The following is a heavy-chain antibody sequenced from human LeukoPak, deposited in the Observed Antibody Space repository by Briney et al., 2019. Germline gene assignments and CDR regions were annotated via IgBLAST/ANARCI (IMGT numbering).Heavy chain of an antibody. J-gene: IGHJ4*02. CDR3: AGVVADGYFDY. D-gene: IGHD5-12*01. CDR2: TRNKANSYTT. V-gene: IGHV3-72*01. Sequence: GGSLRLSCAAPGFTFSDHYMDWVRQAPGKGLEWVGRTRNKANSYTTEYAASVKARFTISRDDSKNSLYLQMNSLKTEDTAVYYCAGVVADGYFDYWGQGTLVTVSS. CDR1: GFTFSDHY.